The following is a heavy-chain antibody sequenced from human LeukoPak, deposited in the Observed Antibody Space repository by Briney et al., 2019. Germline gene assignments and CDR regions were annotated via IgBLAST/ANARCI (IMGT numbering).Heavy chain of an antibody. CDR1: GFTFSSYG. CDR2: IRYDGSNK. D-gene: IGHD3-3*01. Sequence: GGSLRLSCAASGFTFSSYGMHWVRRAPGKGLEWVAFIRYDGSNKYYADSVKGRFTISRDNSKNTLYLQMNSLRAEDTAVYYCAKDTGYLEWLPYYYYFYMDVWGKGTTVTVSS. V-gene: IGHV3-30*02. CDR3: AKDTGYLEWLPYYYYFYMDV. J-gene: IGHJ6*03.